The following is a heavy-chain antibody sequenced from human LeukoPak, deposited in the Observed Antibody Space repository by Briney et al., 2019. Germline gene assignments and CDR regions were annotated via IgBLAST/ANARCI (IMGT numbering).Heavy chain of an antibody. J-gene: IGHJ5*02. D-gene: IGHD4-17*01. V-gene: IGHV1-2*04. Sequence: ASVKVSCKASGYTFTGYYMHWVRQAPGQGLEWMGWINPNSGGTNYAQKFQGWVTMTRDTSISTAYMELSRLRSDDTAVYYCALTVTPTRGFDPWGQGTLVTVSS. CDR2: INPNSGGT. CDR1: GYTFTGYY. CDR3: ALTVTPTRGFDP.